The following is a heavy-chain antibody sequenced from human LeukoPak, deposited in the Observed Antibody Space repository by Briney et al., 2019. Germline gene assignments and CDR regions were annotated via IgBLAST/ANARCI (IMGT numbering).Heavy chain of an antibody. J-gene: IGHJ4*02. CDR2: INHSGST. Sequence: SETLSLTCAVYGGSFSGYYWSWIRQPPGKGLEWIGEINHSGSTNYNPSLKSRVTISVDTSKNQFSLKLSSVTAADTAVYYCARGFNKWSWAPADYWGQGTLVTVSS. V-gene: IGHV4-34*01. CDR1: GGSFSGYY. D-gene: IGHD1-26*01. CDR3: ARGFNKWSWAPADY.